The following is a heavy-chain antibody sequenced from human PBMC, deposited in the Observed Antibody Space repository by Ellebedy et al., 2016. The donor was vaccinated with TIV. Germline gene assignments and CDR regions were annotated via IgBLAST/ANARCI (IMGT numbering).Heavy chain of an antibody. D-gene: IGHD3-9*01. CDR3: AKLGFDILTGSGGMDV. J-gene: IGHJ6*02. V-gene: IGHV3-53*01. Sequence: GGSLRLSCAVSGFTVSGNYMSWVRQAPGKGLEWVSIIYSGGSTYYADSGKGRFTMSRDNSMDTLYLQMNSLRVGDTAVYYCAKLGFDILTGSGGMDVWGQGATVTVSS. CDR2: IYSGGST. CDR1: GFTVSGNY.